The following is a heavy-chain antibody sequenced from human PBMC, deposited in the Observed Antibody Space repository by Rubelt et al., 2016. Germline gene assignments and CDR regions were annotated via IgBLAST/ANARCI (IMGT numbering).Heavy chain of an antibody. Sequence: QVQLVQSGAEVKKPGASVKVSCKASGYTFTSYYMHWVRQAPGQGLEWMGIINPSGGSTSYATKCRGRGTMTRDTFTSTVYMELGSLRSEDTAVYYCARSPRYDFEDNWFDPWGQGTLATVSS. D-gene: IGHD3-3*01. V-gene: IGHV1-46*01. CDR1: GYTFTSYY. J-gene: IGHJ5*02. CDR3: ARSPRYDFEDNWFDP. CDR2: INPSGGST.